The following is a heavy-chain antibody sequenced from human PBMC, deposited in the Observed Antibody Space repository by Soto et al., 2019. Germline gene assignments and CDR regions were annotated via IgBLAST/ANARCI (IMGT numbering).Heavy chain of an antibody. Sequence: PSETLSLTCTVSGGSINSYYWGWIRQPPGKGLEWIGYIHYSGSTNYNPSLKSRVTISIDTPKNQFSLKLSSVTAADTAVYYCARGRPRTIFGVVIIGYGMDVWGQGTTVTVSS. D-gene: IGHD3-3*01. CDR2: IHYSGST. J-gene: IGHJ6*02. CDR3: ARGRPRTIFGVVIIGYGMDV. CDR1: GGSINSYY. V-gene: IGHV4-59*12.